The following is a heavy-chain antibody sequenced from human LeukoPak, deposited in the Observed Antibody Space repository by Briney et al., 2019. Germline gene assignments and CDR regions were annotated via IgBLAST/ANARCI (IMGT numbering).Heavy chain of an antibody. V-gene: IGHV3-30*12. CDR3: ARRYSGSYYADDAFDI. CDR1: GFMFTTYG. CDR2: IQYDGSDK. Sequence: LPGGSLRLSCAASGFMFTTYGMHWVRQAPGKGLEWVAFIQYDGSDKYYADSVKGRFTISRENGKNSLYLQMSSLRAGDTAVYYCARRYSGSYYADDAFDIWGQGTMVTVSS. J-gene: IGHJ3*02. D-gene: IGHD1-26*01.